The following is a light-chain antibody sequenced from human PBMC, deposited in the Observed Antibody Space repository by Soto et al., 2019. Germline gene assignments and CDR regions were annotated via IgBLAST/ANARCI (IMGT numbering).Light chain of an antibody. CDR3: QQYGSSPYT. V-gene: IGKV3-20*01. Sequence: EIVLTQSPGTLSLSPGERATLCCRASQSVSSSYLAWNQQKPGQAPRLLIYGASIRATGIPDRFSGSGSGTDFTLTISRLEPEDFAVYYCQQYGSSPYTFGQGTKLEIK. CDR1: QSVSSSY. J-gene: IGKJ2*01. CDR2: GAS.